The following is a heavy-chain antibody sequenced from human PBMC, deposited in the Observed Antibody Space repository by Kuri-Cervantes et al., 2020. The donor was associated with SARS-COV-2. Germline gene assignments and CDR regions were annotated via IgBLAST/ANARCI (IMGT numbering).Heavy chain of an antibody. CDR2: IYYSGTT. CDR1: GDSISDYY. V-gene: IGHV4-59*01. Sequence: SETLSLTCTVSGDSISDYYWSWIRQPPGKGLEWIGYIYYSGTTNYNPSLKSRVTISVDTSKNQFSLKLTSVTAADTAVYYCARHPRYCSGGSCHRYPYYYYYYGMDVWGQGTTVTVSS. CDR3: ARHPRYCSGGSCHRYPYYYYYYGMDV. J-gene: IGHJ6*02. D-gene: IGHD2-15*01.